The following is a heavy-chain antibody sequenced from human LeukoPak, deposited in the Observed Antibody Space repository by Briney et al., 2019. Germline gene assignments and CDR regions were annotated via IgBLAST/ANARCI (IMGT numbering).Heavy chain of an antibody. D-gene: IGHD3-22*01. CDR3: ARSSGSYRPFDS. Sequence: GRSLRLSCAASGFTFSGFAMHWVRQAPGKGLEWISHISHTFDIKYADSVKGRFTISRDNAKSSQFLQMTSLRAEDTAVYYCARSSGSYRPFDSWGQGTLVTVSS. CDR1: GFTFSGFA. V-gene: IGHV3-48*03. J-gene: IGHJ4*02. CDR2: ISHTFDIK.